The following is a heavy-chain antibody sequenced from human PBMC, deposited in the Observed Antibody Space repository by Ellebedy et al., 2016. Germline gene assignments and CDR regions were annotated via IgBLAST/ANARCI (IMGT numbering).Heavy chain of an antibody. CDR3: ARRRIAAAGTRWFNP. CDR2: MNPNSGNT. J-gene: IGHJ5*02. CDR1: GYTFTSYD. D-gene: IGHD6-13*01. Sequence: ASVKVSCXASGYTFTSYDINWVRQATGQGLEWMGWMNPNSGNTGYAQKFQGRVTMTRNTSISTAYMELSSLRSEDTAVYYCARRRIAAAGTRWFNPWGQGTLVTVSS. V-gene: IGHV1-8*01.